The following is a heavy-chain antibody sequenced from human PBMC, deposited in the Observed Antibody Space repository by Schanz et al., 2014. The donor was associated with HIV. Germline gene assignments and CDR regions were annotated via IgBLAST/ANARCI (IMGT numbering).Heavy chain of an antibody. CDR1: GFTFGNYD. Sequence: EVQLVESGGGLVQPGGSLRLSCATSGFTFGNYDMHWVRQPEGKGLEWVSVVSTDGVAQYAGSVKGRFTISRANAINALHLQMNRMRVGDTAVYYCVRGERKTPLFGVGIPFYGMDAWGQGTAVTVSS. CDR3: VRGERKTPLFGVGIPFYGMDA. D-gene: IGHD3-3*01. CDR2: VSTDGVA. J-gene: IGHJ6*02. V-gene: IGHV3-13*01.